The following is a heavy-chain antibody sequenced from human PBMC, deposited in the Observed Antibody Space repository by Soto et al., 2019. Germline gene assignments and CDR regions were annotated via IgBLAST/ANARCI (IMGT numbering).Heavy chain of an antibody. CDR3: VTARPGSVDTYCGGDCYAFDI. D-gene: IGHD2-21*02. Sequence: SETLSLTCAVYGGSFSGYYWSWIRRPPGKGLEWIGEINHSGSTNYNPSLKSRVTISVDTSKNQFSLKLSSVTAADTAVYYCVTARPGSVDTYCGGDCYAFDIWGQGTMVTVSS. CDR1: GGSFSGYY. J-gene: IGHJ3*02. V-gene: IGHV4-34*01. CDR2: INHSGST.